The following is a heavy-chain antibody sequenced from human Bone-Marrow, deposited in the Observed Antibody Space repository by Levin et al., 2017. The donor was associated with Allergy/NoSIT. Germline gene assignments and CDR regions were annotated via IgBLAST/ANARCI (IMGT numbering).Heavy chain of an antibody. CDR2: ISYDGNNE. V-gene: IGHV3-30*03. J-gene: IGHJ4*02. Sequence: PGGSLRLSCAASGFTSSSYGIHWVRQAPGKGLEWVAVISYDGNNEYYADAVKGRFTISRDNSKNTVFLQMNSLRVEDTAIYYCARDFTAMVIGWVLDLWGQGTLVTVSS. CDR1: GFTSSSYG. D-gene: IGHD5-18*01. CDR3: ARDFTAMVIGWVLDL.